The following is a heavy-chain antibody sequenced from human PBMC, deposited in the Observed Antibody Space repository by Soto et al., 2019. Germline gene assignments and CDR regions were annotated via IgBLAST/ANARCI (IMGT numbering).Heavy chain of an antibody. J-gene: IGHJ4*02. CDR1: GYTFTSYG. Sequence: QVQLVQSGAEVKKPGASVKVSCKTSGYTFTSYGISWVRQAPGQGLEWMGWISAYNGNTNYAQKRPGRVTMTTDXSXSXXYMELRSRRSDDTAVYYCATSKCSGGSCYSYYFDYWGQGTLVTVSS. V-gene: IGHV1-18*01. CDR2: ISAYNGNT. CDR3: ATSKCSGGSCYSYYFDY. D-gene: IGHD2-15*01.